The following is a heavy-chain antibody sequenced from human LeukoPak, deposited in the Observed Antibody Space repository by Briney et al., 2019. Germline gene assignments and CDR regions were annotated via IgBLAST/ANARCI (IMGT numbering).Heavy chain of an antibody. J-gene: IGHJ4*02. V-gene: IGHV3-66*02. CDR1: GFTVSSNY. D-gene: IGHD1-26*01. Sequence: GGSLRLSCAASGFTVSSNYMSCVRQAPGKGLEWVSVICSGGSTYYADSVKGRFTISRDNSKNTLYLQMNSLRAEDTAVYYCARDTRPLVGARYYFDYWGQGTLVTVSS. CDR3: ARDTRPLVGARYYFDY. CDR2: ICSGGST.